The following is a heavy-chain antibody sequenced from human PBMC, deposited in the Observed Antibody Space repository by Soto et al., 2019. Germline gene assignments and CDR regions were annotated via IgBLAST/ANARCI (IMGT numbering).Heavy chain of an antibody. CDR1: GYSFIDYW. Sequence: GESLKISCNGSGYSFIDYWIGWVRQMPGKGLEWMGMIYPSDSDTRYSPSFQGQVTISADKSISTAYLQWSSLKASDTAMYYCARRNGQDYHYGMDVWGQGTTVTVSS. D-gene: IGHD2-8*01. CDR2: IYPSDSDT. V-gene: IGHV5-51*01. J-gene: IGHJ6*02. CDR3: ARRNGQDYHYGMDV.